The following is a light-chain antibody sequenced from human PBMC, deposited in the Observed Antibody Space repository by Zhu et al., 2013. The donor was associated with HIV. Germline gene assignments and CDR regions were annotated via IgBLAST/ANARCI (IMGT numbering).Light chain of an antibody. V-gene: IGKV3-20*01. J-gene: IGKJ2*04. CDR2: GAS. CDR3: QQYGSSPCS. CDR1: QNVNSSY. Sequence: EILLTQSPGTLSLSPGERATLSCRASQNVNSSYLAWYQQKPGQAPRLLIYGASSRVTGIPDRFSGSGSGIDFSLTISRLEPEDFAVYYCQQYGSSPCSFGQGTKLEIK.